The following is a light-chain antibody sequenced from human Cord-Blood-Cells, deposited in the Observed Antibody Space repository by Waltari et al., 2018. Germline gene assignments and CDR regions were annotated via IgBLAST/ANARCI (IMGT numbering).Light chain of an antibody. CDR1: SGINVGTYR. CDR3: MIWHSSAWV. V-gene: IGLV5-45*02. Sequence: QAVLTQPSSLSASPGASASLTCTLRSGINVGTYRIYWYQQKPGSPPQYRLRYKSDSDKQQGSGVPGRFSGSKDASANAGILPISGLQSEDEADYYCMIWHSSAWVFGGGTKLTVL. CDR2: YKSDSDK. J-gene: IGLJ3*02.